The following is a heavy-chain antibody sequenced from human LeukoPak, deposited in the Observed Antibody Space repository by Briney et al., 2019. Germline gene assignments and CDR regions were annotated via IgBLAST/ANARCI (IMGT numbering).Heavy chain of an antibody. Sequence: ASVKVSCKASGYTFTGYYMHWVRQAPGQGLEWMGWLNPNSGGTNYAQKFQGRVTMTRDTSISTAYMELSRLRSDDTAVYYCARDSPVWSGSYYYYYGMDVWGQGTTVTVSS. CDR3: ARDSPVWSGSYYYYYGMDV. J-gene: IGHJ6*02. D-gene: IGHD3-3*01. CDR2: LNPNSGGT. V-gene: IGHV1-2*02. CDR1: GYTFTGYY.